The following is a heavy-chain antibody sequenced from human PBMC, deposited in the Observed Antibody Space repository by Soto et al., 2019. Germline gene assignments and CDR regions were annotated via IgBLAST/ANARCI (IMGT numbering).Heavy chain of an antibody. CDR1: GGTFSSYA. J-gene: IGHJ4*02. D-gene: IGHD6-19*01. CDR3: ASIHRDSSGWSADY. V-gene: IGHV1-69*13. Sequence: ASVKVSCKASGGTFSSYAISWVRQAPGQGLEWMGGIIPIFGTANYAQKFQGRVTITADESTSTAYMELSSLRSEDTAVYYCASIHRDSSGWSADYWGQGTLVTVSS. CDR2: IIPIFGTA.